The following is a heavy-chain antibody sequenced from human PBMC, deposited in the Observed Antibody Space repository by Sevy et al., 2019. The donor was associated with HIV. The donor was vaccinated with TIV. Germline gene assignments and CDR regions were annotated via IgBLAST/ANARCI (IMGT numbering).Heavy chain of an antibody. CDR1: AYTFTTHW. CDR2: MSPGDSDP. Sequence: GESLKISCKGSAYTFTTHWIGWVRQMPGKGLEWMGIMSPGDSDPRYSPSFQGQVTMSVDKSVSTAYLQWHSLETSDTAIYSCARLDSDSIGWWPRYYLDYWGQGTLVTVSS. D-gene: IGHD6-19*01. CDR3: ARLDSDSIGWWPRYYLDY. J-gene: IGHJ4*02. V-gene: IGHV5-51*01.